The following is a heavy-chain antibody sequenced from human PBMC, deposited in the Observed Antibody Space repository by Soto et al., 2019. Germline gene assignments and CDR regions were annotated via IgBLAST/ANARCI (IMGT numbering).Heavy chain of an antibody. CDR2: ISYDGSNK. D-gene: IGHD2-15*01. CDR3: ARETVVVVGSPRVYFDY. J-gene: IGHJ4*02. Sequence: QVQLVESGGGVVQPGRSLRLSCAASGFTFSSYAMQWVRQAPGKGLEWVAVISYDGSNKYYADSVKGRFTISRDNSKNTLYLQMNSLRAEDTAVYYCARETVVVVGSPRVYFDYWGPGTLVTVSS. V-gene: IGHV3-30-3*01. CDR1: GFTFSSYA.